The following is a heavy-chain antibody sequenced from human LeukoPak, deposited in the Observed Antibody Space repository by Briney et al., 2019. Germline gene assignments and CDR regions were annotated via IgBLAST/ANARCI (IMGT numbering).Heavy chain of an antibody. CDR2: ISSSSSTI. V-gene: IGHV3-48*02. J-gene: IGHJ4*01. Sequence: GGSLRLFCAPSGFTLSTYSMKWVRQPTGKGLEWVSYISSSSSTIYCAASVKGRFTISRDNAKNSLYVQMNSLRDEDTAVFYCARGASRGFDYWGHGTLVTVSS. D-gene: IGHD5-24*01. CDR3: ARGASRGFDY. CDR1: GFTLSTYS.